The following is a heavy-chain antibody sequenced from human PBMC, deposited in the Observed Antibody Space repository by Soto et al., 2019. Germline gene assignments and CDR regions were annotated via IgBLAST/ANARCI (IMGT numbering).Heavy chain of an antibody. V-gene: IGHV3-23*01. Sequence: EVLLLESGGGLVQPGGSLRLSCAASGFTFSNYVMSWFRQAPGKELEWVSSIGFSGGSTYYRDSVKGRFTISRDNSRDTMYRQMNSLRGDDTATYYCARLGSSDSWNMWFDPWVQGTLVTVSS. CDR3: ARLGSSDSWNMWFDP. J-gene: IGHJ5*02. CDR1: GFTFSNYV. CDR2: IGFSGGST. D-gene: IGHD7-27*01.